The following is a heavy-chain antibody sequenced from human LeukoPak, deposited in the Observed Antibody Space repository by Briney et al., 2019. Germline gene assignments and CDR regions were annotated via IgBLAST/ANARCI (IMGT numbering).Heavy chain of an antibody. CDR1: GFTFSSYS. D-gene: IGHD6-13*01. Sequence: GGSLRLSCAASGFTFSSYSMNWVRQAPGKGLEWVSSISSSSSYIYYADSVKGRFTISRDNAKNSLYLQMNSLRAEDTAVYYCARLSQQLATYYFDYWGQGTLVTVSS. V-gene: IGHV3-21*01. CDR2: ISSSSSYI. J-gene: IGHJ4*02. CDR3: ARLSQQLATYYFDY.